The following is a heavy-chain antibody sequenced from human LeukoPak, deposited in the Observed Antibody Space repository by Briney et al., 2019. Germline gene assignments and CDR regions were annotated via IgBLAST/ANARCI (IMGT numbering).Heavy chain of an antibody. CDR2: VVPKSGDT. J-gene: IGHJ3*02. V-gene: IGHV1-2*02. Sequence: ASVKVSCKASGYTFTSYDINWVRQAPGQGLEWMGWVVPKSGDTNIAQKFRDRVTMTRDTSINTAYMEINRLTSDDTAMYYCTRGVLLQGRGAFDIWGQGAMVTVSS. CDR3: TRGVLLQGRGAFDI. D-gene: IGHD2-15*01. CDR1: GYTFTSYD.